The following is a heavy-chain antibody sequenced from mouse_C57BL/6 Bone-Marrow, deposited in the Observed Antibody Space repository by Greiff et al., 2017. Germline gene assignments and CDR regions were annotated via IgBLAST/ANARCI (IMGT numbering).Heavy chain of an antibody. V-gene: IGHV1-4*01. CDR2: INPSSGYT. CDR1: GYTFTSYT. CDR3: ARWGTTCLDY. D-gene: IGHD1-1*01. Sequence: VQLQQSGAELARPGASVKMSCKASGYTFTSYTMHWVKKRPGQGLEWIGYINPSSGYTNSNQKFKDKATLTATKSSSTAYMQLSSLTSEDSAVYYCARWGTTCLDYWGQGTTLTVSS. J-gene: IGHJ2*01.